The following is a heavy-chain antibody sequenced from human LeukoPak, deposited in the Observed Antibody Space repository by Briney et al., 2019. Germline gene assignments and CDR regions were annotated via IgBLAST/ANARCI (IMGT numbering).Heavy chain of an antibody. CDR1: GFTFSSYA. CDR3: ARGVRGSDFSSGYNTGGNEFDT. J-gene: IGHJ5*02. D-gene: IGHD3-3*01. Sequence: GGSLRLSCAASGFTFSSYAMNWVRQAPGKGLEWVSGISVSGGSTYYADSVKGRFTISRDNSKNTLYLQMNSLRAEDTAVYYCARGVRGSDFSSGYNTGGNEFDTWGQGALVIVSS. V-gene: IGHV3-23*01. CDR2: ISVSGGST.